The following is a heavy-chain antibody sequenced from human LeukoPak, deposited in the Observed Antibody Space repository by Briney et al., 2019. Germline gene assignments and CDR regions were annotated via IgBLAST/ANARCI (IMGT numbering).Heavy chain of an antibody. Sequence: PSETLSLTCAVYGGSFSGYYWSWIRQPPGKGLEWIGEINHSGSTNYNPSLKSRVTISVDRSKNQFSLKLSSVTAADTAVYYCARHGGQLWLLFDPWGQGTLVTVSS. V-gene: IGHV4-34*01. J-gene: IGHJ5*02. D-gene: IGHD5-18*01. CDR3: ARHGGQLWLLFDP. CDR1: GGSFSGYY. CDR2: INHSGST.